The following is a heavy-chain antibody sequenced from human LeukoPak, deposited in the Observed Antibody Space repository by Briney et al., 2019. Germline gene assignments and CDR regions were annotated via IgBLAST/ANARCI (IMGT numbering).Heavy chain of an antibody. CDR3: ARSSGTDSGGWYWFDP. D-gene: IGHD6-19*01. J-gene: IGHJ5*02. CDR1: GFTVSSNY. Sequence: GGSLRLSCAASGFTVSSNYMSWVRQAPGKGLEWVSVIYSGGSTYYADSVKGRFTISRDNSKNTLYLQMNSLRAEDTAVYYCARSSGTDSGGWYWFDPWGQGTLVTVSS. CDR2: IYSGGST. V-gene: IGHV3-53*01.